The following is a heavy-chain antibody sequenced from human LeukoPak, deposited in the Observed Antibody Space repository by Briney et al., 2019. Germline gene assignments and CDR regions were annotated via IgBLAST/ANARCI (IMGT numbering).Heavy chain of an antibody. CDR2: IYISGST. V-gene: IGHV4-4*07. CDR1: GGSFSGYY. D-gene: IGHD4-17*01. CDR3: AREREGPYGYLDY. J-gene: IGHJ4*02. Sequence: KASETLSLTCAVYGGSFSGYYWSWIRQPAGKGLEWIGRIYISGSTNYKSSLKSRVTISLDTSKNQFSLKLSSVTAADTAVYYCAREREGPYGYLDYWGQGTLVIVSS.